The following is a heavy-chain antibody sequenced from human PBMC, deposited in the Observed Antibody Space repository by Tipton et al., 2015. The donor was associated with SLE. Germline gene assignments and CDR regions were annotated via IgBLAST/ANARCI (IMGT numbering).Heavy chain of an antibody. CDR2: VSPSGGT. CDR3: ARDPEEMALNAFDI. V-gene: IGHV4-4*07. CDR1: GGSLNNHF. D-gene: IGHD5-24*01. J-gene: IGHJ3*02. Sequence: TLSLTCTVSGGSLNNHFCSWIRQSAGKGLEWIGRVSPSGGTKYNPSLKSRVTFSRNTSKNQFSLKLTSVTAADTAVYYCARDPEEMALNAFDIWGQGTLVTVSS.